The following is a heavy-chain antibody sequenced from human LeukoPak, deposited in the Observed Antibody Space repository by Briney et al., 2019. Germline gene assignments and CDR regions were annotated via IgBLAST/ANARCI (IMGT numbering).Heavy chain of an antibody. Sequence: GGSLRLSCAASGFTFSSYSMNWVRQAPGKGLEWVSYISSSSSTIYYADSVKGRFTISRDNAKNSLYLQMNSLRAEDTAVYYCARDGDRGYFDYWGQGTLVTVSS. CDR1: GFTFSSYS. D-gene: IGHD3-10*01. J-gene: IGHJ4*02. V-gene: IGHV3-48*01. CDR3: ARDGDRGYFDY. CDR2: ISSSSSTI.